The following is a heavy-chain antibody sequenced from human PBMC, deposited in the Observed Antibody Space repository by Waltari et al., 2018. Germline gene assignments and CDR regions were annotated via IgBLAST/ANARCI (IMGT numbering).Heavy chain of an antibody. Sequence: EVQLLESGGDLVQRGGSLILSCGASVFPFDTSAMTWVRQAPGKGLQWVSTISGSGHTTYYADSVRGRFTISRDNSKNTVFLRMNSLRADDTAVYYCGKELFTWYADYWGQGTLVTVSS. CDR1: VFPFDTSA. CDR3: GKELFTWYADY. V-gene: IGHV3-23*01. CDR2: ISGSGHTT. J-gene: IGHJ4*02. D-gene: IGHD6-13*01.